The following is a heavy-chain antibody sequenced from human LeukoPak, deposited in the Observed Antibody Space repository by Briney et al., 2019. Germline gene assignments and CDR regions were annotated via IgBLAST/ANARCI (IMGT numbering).Heavy chain of an antibody. CDR2: IYTSGST. Sequence: PSETLSLTCAVYGGSFSSYYWSWIRQPAGKGLEWIGRIYTSGSTNYNPSLKSRVTISVDTSKNQFSLKLSSVTAADTAVYYCARDLDGIAAAGDPRGGWVENWFDPWGQGTLVTVSS. V-gene: IGHV4-4*07. D-gene: IGHD6-13*01. J-gene: IGHJ5*02. CDR3: ARDLDGIAAAGDPRGGWVENWFDP. CDR1: GGSFSSYY.